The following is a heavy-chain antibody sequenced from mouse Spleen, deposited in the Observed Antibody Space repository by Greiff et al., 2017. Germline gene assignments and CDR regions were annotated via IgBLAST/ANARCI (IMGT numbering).Heavy chain of an antibody. D-gene: IGHD2-3*01. Sequence: VKLMESGAELARPGASVKLSCKASGYTFTSYGISWVKQRTGQGLEWIGEIYPRSGNTYYNEKFKGKATLTADKSSSTAYMELRSLTSEDSAVYFCARLGDGSWFAYWGQGTLVTVSA. V-gene: IGHV1-81*01. CDR1: GYTFTSYG. CDR2: IYPRSGNT. J-gene: IGHJ3*01. CDR3: ARLGDGSWFAY.